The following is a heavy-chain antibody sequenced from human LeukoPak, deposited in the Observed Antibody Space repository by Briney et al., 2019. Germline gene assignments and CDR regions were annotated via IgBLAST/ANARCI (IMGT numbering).Heavy chain of an antibody. CDR2: ISTSGSTI. CDR1: GFTFSSYE. D-gene: IGHD6-13*01. J-gene: IGHJ5*02. V-gene: IGHV3-48*03. Sequence: GGSLRLSCAASGFTFSSYEMNWVRQAPGKGLEWVSYISTSGSTIYYADSVKGRFTISRDNAKNSLYLQMNSLRAEDSAVYYCARDDSWYRLSWFDPWGQGTLVTVSS. CDR3: ARDDSWYRLSWFDP.